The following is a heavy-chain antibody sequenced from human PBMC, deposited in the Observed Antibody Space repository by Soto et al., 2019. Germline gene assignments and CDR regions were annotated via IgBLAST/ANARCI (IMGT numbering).Heavy chain of an antibody. CDR3: VKDLPYFDWLFGLDY. CDR2: ISGSGGST. J-gene: IGHJ4*02. D-gene: IGHD3-9*01. Sequence: GGSLRLSCAASGFTFSSYAMSWVRQAPGKGLEWVSAISGSGGSTYYADSVKGRFTNSRDNPKNTLYLQMNSLRAEDRAVYYCVKDLPYFDWLFGLDYWGQGTLVTVSS. V-gene: IGHV3-23*01. CDR1: GFTFSSYA.